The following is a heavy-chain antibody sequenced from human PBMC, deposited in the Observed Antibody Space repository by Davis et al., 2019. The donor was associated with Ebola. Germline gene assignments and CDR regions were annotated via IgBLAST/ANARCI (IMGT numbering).Heavy chain of an antibody. CDR3: ATRLECTKGECPGYYYMNV. V-gene: IGHV3-15*01. CDR1: GFIFTNAW. CDR2: IKSKSQGGTT. Sequence: GESLKISCAASGFIFTNAWVSWVRQAPGEGLEWVGLIKSKSQGGTTEYSAPVKDRFTISRDDSKNTLFLQMHGLKTEDTAVYYRATRLECTKGECPGYYYMNVWGKGTTVTVSS. J-gene: IGHJ6*03. D-gene: IGHD2-8*01.